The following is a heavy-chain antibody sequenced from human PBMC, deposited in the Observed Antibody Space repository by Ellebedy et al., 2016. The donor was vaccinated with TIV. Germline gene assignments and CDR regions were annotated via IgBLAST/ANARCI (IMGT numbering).Heavy chain of an antibody. D-gene: IGHD6-19*01. V-gene: IGHV1-18*01. CDR2: ISAYDGNT. Sequence: ASVKVSCKVPGYTFTTYGISWVRQAPGQGLEWMGWISAYDGNTDYAEKLQGRVTMTSDTSTTTVYMELRSLRSDDTAVYYCATSPLHSSGRNDYWGQGTLVTVSS. J-gene: IGHJ4*02. CDR3: ATSPLHSSGRNDY. CDR1: GYTFTTYG.